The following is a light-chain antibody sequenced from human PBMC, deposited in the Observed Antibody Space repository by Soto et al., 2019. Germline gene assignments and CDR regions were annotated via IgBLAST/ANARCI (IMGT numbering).Light chain of an antibody. CDR2: GVS. CDR3: QQSYNSPTWT. J-gene: IGKJ1*01. CDR1: QNIGNY. Sequence: DIQMTQSPSSLSASVGDRVTITCRASQNIGNYLHWYQQKPGKAPKVLIYGVSSLRAGVPSRFSGSGSGTDFTLTISNLQPEDFATFYCQQSYNSPTWTFGQGTKVEIK. V-gene: IGKV1-39*01.